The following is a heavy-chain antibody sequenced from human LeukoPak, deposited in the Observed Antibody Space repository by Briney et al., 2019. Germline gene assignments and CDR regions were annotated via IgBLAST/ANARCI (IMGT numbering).Heavy chain of an antibody. CDR1: GGSISSYH. CDR3: ARTTEGGYTYGYFYYYYMDV. Sequence: SETLSLTCTVSGGSISSYHWSWIRQPPGKGLEWIGYIYYSGSTNYNPSLKSRVTISVDTSKNQFSLKLTSVTAADTAVYYCARTTEGGYTYGYFYYYYMDVWGKGTTVTISS. D-gene: IGHD5-18*01. V-gene: IGHV4-59*01. J-gene: IGHJ6*03. CDR2: IYYSGST.